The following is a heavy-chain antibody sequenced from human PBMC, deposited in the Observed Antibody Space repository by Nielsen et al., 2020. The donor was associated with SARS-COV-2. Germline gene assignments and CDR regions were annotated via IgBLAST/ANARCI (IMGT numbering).Heavy chain of an antibody. CDR3: ARDSSPEWPLDY. Sequence: SETLSLTCTVSGGSISSGSYYWSWIRQPAGKGLEWIGRIYTSGSTNYNPSLKSRVTISVDTSKNQFSLKLSSVTAADTAVYYCARDSSPEWPLDYWSQGTLVTVSS. V-gene: IGHV4-61*02. CDR1: GGSISSGSYY. CDR2: IYTSGST. D-gene: IGHD3-3*01. J-gene: IGHJ4*02.